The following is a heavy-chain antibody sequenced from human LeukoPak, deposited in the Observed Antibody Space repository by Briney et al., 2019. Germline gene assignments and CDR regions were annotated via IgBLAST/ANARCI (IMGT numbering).Heavy chain of an antibody. D-gene: IGHD3-3*01. CDR3: ARGGVDFWSGYYLGPRWFDP. CDR1: GGSFSGYY. CDR2: INHSGST. J-gene: IGHJ5*02. V-gene: IGHV4-34*01. Sequence: SETLSLTCAVYGGSFSGYYWSWIRQPPGKGLEWIGEINHSGSTNYNPSLKSRVTISVDTSKNQFSLKLSSVTAADTAVYYCARGGVDFWSGYYLGPRWFDPWGQGTLVTVSS.